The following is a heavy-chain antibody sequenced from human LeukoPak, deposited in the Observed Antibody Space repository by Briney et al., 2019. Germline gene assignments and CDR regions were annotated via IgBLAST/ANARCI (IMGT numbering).Heavy chain of an antibody. J-gene: IGHJ4*02. Sequence: AGGSLRLSCAASGFTFSSYAMHWVRQAPGKGLEWVAVISYDGSNKYYADSVKGRFTISRDNSKNTLYLQMNSLRAEDTAVYYCARDGGVATPGTREYFDYWGQGTLVTVSS. D-gene: IGHD5-12*01. V-gene: IGHV3-30*04. CDR2: ISYDGSNK. CDR3: ARDGGVATPGTREYFDY. CDR1: GFTFSSYA.